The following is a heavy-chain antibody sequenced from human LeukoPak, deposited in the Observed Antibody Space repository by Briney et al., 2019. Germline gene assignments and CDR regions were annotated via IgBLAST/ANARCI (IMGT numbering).Heavy chain of an antibody. CDR2: INGSSSDT. Sequence: PGGSLRLSCAASGFTFSDYYMTWIRQAPGRGLEWVSYINGSSSDTNYADSVRGRFTISRDNAKNSPYLLMNSLRVEDTAVYYCARRGTTYCTVDSCHPNWFDPWGQGTLVTVSS. V-gene: IGHV3-11*03. J-gene: IGHJ5*02. CDR3: ARRGTTYCTVDSCHPNWFDP. CDR1: GFTFSDYY. D-gene: IGHD2-15*01.